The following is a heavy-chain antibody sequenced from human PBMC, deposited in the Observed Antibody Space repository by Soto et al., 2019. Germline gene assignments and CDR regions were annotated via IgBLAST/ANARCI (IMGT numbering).Heavy chain of an antibody. CDR3: VRVVAIPGYPDN. CDR2: NVPIVDTS. Sequence: QVQLVQSGAEVRQPASSVKVSCKTSGGTFSSYAISWVRQAPGQRLEWMGGNVPIVDTSTYAQKFQGRVTITADESTRTAYMERSSLRSDDTAIYYCVRVVAIPGYPDNWGQGTLVTVSS. J-gene: IGHJ4*02. CDR1: GGTFSSYA. V-gene: IGHV1-69*12. D-gene: IGHD5-12*01.